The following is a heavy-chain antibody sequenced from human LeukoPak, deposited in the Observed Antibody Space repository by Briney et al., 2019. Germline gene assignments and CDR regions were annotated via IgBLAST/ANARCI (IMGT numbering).Heavy chain of an antibody. V-gene: IGHV4-59*08. J-gene: IGHJ5*02. CDR1: GGSISGYY. D-gene: IGHD3-10*01. Sequence: PSETLSLTCTVSGGSISGYYWSWIRQPPGKGLEWIGYIYYSGSTNYNPSLKSRVTISVDTSKNQFFLKLSSVTAADTALYYCARHRFYGSGSTNWFDPWGQGTLVSVSS. CDR3: ARHRFYGSGSTNWFDP. CDR2: IYYSGST.